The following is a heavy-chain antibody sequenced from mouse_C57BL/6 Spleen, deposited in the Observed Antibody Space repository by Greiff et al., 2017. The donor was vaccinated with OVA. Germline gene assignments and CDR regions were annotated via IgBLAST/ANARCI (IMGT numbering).Heavy chain of an antibody. J-gene: IGHJ4*01. D-gene: IGHD1-1*01. V-gene: IGHV5-17*01. CDR3: ARRDYYGSYYAMDY. Sequence: EVKVVESGGGLVKPGGSLKLSCAASGFTFSDYGMHWVRQAPEKGLEWVAYISSGSSTIYYADTVKGRFTISRDNAKNTLFLQMTSLRSEDTAMYYCARRDYYGSYYAMDYWGQGTSVTVSS. CDR1: GFTFSDYG. CDR2: ISSGSSTI.